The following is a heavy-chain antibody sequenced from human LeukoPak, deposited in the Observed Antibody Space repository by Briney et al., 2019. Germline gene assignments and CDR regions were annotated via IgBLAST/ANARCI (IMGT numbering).Heavy chain of an antibody. V-gene: IGHV3-21*01. CDR3: ASGTVSGTGGFDY. D-gene: IGHD6-19*01. J-gene: IGHJ4*02. CDR2: ISSSSSYI. Sequence: GGSLRLSCAASGFTFSSYSMNCVRQAPGKGLEWVSSISSSSSYIYYADSVKGRFTISRDNAKNSLYLQMNSLRAEDTAVYYCASGTVSGTGGFDYWGQGTLVTVSS. CDR1: GFTFSSYS.